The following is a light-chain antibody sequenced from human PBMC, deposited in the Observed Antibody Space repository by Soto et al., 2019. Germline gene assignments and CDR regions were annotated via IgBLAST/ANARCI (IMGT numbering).Light chain of an antibody. CDR3: QQYNNWPPANT. J-gene: IGKJ2*01. Sequence: EIVMTQSPATLSVSPGERATLSCRASQSVSSNLAWYQQKPGQAPRLLIYGASTRVTGFPARFSGSGSGTEFTLTISSLQSEDFAVYYCQQYNNWPPANTFGQGTKLEIK. V-gene: IGKV3-15*01. CDR2: GAS. CDR1: QSVSSN.